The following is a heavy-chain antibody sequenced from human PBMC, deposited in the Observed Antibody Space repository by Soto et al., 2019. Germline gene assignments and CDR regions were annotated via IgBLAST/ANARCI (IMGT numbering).Heavy chain of an antibody. CDR2: IFSDAER. Sequence: QVTLRESGPVLVKPTETLTLTCNVSGFSLTTGRMGVSWIRQPPGKALEWLAHIFSDAERSYSRSLQGRLTVSKVGSGSHVVLTMTNMYTVETGTYFCVSMNAEYYSSYDARDVWGQGTTVTVSS. CDR1: GFSLTTGRMG. J-gene: IGHJ6*02. V-gene: IGHV2-26*01. CDR3: VSMNAEYYSSYDARDV. D-gene: IGHD3-10*01.